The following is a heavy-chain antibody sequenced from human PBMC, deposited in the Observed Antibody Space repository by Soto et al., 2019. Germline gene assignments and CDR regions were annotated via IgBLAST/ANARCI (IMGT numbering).Heavy chain of an antibody. CDR1: GFTFSSYA. J-gene: IGHJ4*02. Sequence: GGSLRLSCAASGFTFSSYAMHWVRQAPGKGLEWVAVISYDGSNKYYADSVKGRFTISRDNSKNTLYLQMNSLRAEDTAVYYCATDRREHRGATKYYFDYWGQGTLVTV. V-gene: IGHV3-30-3*01. D-gene: IGHD5-12*01. CDR2: ISYDGSNK. CDR3: ATDRREHRGATKYYFDY.